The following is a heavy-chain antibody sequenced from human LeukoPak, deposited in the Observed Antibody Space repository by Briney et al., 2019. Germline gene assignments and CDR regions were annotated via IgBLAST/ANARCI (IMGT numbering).Heavy chain of an antibody. V-gene: IGHV3-7*03. CDR3: ARQGRSWDY. J-gene: IGHJ4*02. CDR1: GFTFSSYG. CDR2: INQGGSEK. D-gene: IGHD3-3*01. Sequence: GGSLRLSCSAPGFTFSSYGMNWVRQAPGKGLEWVANINQGGSEKYYVDSVKGRFTISRDNAKNSLYLQMNSLRVEDTAVYFCARQGRSWDYWGQGTLVTVSS.